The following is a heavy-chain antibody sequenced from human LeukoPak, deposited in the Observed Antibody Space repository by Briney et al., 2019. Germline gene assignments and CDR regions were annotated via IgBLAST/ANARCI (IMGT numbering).Heavy chain of an antibody. Sequence: GESLKIPCKVSGYSLTSYWIAWVRQMPGKGLEWMGIIYPGDSDTRYSPSFQGQVTISADKSISTAYLQWSSLKASDTAMYYCARYNPGHPLDYWGQGTLITVSS. CDR3: ARYNPGHPLDY. CDR1: GYSLTSYW. V-gene: IGHV5-51*01. J-gene: IGHJ4*02. CDR2: IYPGDSDT. D-gene: IGHD1-14*01.